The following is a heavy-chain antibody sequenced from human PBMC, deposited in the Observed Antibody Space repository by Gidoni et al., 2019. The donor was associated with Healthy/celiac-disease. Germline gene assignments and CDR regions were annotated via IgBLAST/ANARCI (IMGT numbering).Heavy chain of an antibody. D-gene: IGHD1-7*01. CDR1: GGSLSSSSYY. V-gene: IGHV4-39*01. CDR3: ARHLDWNYVDHWFDP. J-gene: IGHJ5*02. CDR2: IYYSGRT. Sequence: QLQLQESGPGLVKPSETLSLTCTVSGGSLSSSSYYWGWIRQPPGKGLEWIGSIYYSGRTYYNPSLKSRVTISVDTSKNQFSLKLSSVTAADTAVYYCARHLDWNYVDHWFDPWGQGTLVTVSS.